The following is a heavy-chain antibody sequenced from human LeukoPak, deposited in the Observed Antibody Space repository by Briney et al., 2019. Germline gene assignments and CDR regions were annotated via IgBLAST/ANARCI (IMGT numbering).Heavy chain of an antibody. Sequence: PGGSLRLSCAASGFTFSSYSMNWVRQAPYEGLEWVTAISYDASSKYYADSVKGRFTISRDNSKSTLYLQLDSLGVEDTAVYYCARGAGGSSGWSTIRYFDWWGQGTLVTVSS. CDR2: ISYDASSK. D-gene: IGHD6-13*01. CDR3: ARGAGGSSGWSTIRYFDW. J-gene: IGHJ4*02. CDR1: GFTFSSYS. V-gene: IGHV3-30*03.